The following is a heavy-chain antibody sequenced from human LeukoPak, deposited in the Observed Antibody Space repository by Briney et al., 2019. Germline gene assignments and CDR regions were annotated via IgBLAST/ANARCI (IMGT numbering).Heavy chain of an antibody. D-gene: IGHD3-10*01. CDR2: IYHSGST. CDR1: GGSISSYY. Sequence: PSETLSLTCTVSGGSISSYYWSWIRQPPGKGLEWIGYIYHSGSTYYNPSLKSRVTISVDRSKNQFSLKLSSVTAADTAVYYCARDVTMVRGVIGNWFDPWGQGTLVTVSS. CDR3: ARDVTMVRGVIGNWFDP. J-gene: IGHJ5*02. V-gene: IGHV4-59*12.